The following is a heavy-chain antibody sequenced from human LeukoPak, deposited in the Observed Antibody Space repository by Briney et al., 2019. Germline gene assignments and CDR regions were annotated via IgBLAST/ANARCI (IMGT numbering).Heavy chain of an antibody. V-gene: IGHV3-11*04. CDR3: AREGPDYDYVWGSYASNYFDY. J-gene: IGHJ4*02. Sequence: GGSLRLSCAASGFTFSDYYMSWIRQAPGEGLGWVSYISSSGSTIYYADSVKGRLTISRDNAKNSLYLQRNSLRAEDTAVYYCAREGPDYDYVWGSYASNYFDYSGQGTLVTVSS. CDR1: GFTFSDYY. D-gene: IGHD3-16*01. CDR2: ISSSGSTI.